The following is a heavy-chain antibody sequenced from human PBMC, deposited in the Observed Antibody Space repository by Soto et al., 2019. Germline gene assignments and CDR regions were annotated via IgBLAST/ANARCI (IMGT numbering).Heavy chain of an antibody. J-gene: IGHJ4*02. CDR2: IRSKAYGGTT. CDR1: GFTFGDYA. D-gene: IGHD6-6*01. V-gene: IGHV3-49*04. CDR3: TRGCTAARPGVLDY. Sequence: GGSLRLSCTASGFTFGDYAMSWVRQAPGKGLEWVGFIRSKAYGGTTEYAASVKGRFTISRDDSKSIAYLQMNSLKTEDTAVYYCTRGCTAARPGVLDYWGQGTLVTVSS.